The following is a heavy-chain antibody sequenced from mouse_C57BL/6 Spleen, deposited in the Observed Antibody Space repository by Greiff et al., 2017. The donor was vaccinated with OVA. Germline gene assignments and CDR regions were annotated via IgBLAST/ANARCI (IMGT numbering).Heavy chain of an antibody. CDR1: GYAFSSYW. CDR3: ARVCTTVGRYWYFDV. CDR2: IYPGDGDT. D-gene: IGHD1-1*01. Sequence: QVQLQQSGAELVKPGASVKISCKASGYAFSSYWMNWVKQRPGKGLEWIGQIYPGDGDTNYNGKFKGKATLTADKSSSTAYMQLSSLTSEDSAVYFSARVCTTVGRYWYFDVWGTGTTVTVSS. V-gene: IGHV1-80*01. J-gene: IGHJ1*03.